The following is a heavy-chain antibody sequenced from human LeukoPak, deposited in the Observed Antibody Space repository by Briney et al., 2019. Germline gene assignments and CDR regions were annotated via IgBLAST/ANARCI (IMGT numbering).Heavy chain of an antibody. CDR1: GGSISSSSYY. V-gene: IGHV4-39*01. CDR2: IYYSGST. CDR3: ARVPFPLYYYDSSGYVLF. Sequence: SETLSLTCTVSGGSISSSSYYWGWIRQPPGKGLEWIGSIYYSGSTYYNPSLKSRVTISVDTSKNQFSLKLSSVTAADTAVYYCARVPFPLYYYDSSGYVLFWGQGTLVTVSS. J-gene: IGHJ4*02. D-gene: IGHD3-22*01.